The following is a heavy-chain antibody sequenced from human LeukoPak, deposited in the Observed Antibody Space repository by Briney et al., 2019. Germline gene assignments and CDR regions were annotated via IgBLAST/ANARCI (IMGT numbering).Heavy chain of an antibody. V-gene: IGHV4-59*01. D-gene: IGHD2-2*01. J-gene: IGHJ3*02. CDR1: GGSISSYY. CDR3: ARAGGCSSTSCYYDAFDI. CDR2: LYYSGST. Sequence: PSETLSLTCTVSGGSISSYYWSWIRQPPGKGPEWIGYLYYSGSTNYIPSLKSRVTISVDTSKNQFSLKLSSVTAADTAVYYCARAGGCSSTSCYYDAFDIWGQGTMVTVSS.